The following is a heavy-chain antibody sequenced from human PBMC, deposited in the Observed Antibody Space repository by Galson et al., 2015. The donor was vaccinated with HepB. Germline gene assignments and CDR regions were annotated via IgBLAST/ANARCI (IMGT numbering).Heavy chain of an antibody. CDR1: GYSFTSYW. J-gene: IGHJ6*02. CDR2: IYPGDSDT. D-gene: IGHD3-10*01. V-gene: IGHV5-51*01. Sequence: QSGAEVKKPGESLKISCKGSGYSFTSYWIGWVRQMPGKGLEWMGIIYPGDSDTRYSPSFQGQVTISADKSISTAYLQWSSLKASDTAMYYCARNYYYGSGSYYNGPYYYYGMDVWGQGTTVTVSS. CDR3: ARNYYYGSGSYYNGPYYYYGMDV.